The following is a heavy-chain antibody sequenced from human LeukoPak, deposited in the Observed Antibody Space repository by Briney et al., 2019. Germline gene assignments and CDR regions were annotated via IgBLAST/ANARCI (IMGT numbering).Heavy chain of an antibody. CDR3: ARTYYYDSSGYYYEYNWFDP. Sequence: SVKVSCKASGGTFSSYAISWVRQAPGQGLEWMGGIIPIFGTANYAQKFQGRVTITTDESTSTAYMELSSPRSEDTAVYYCARTYYYDSSGYYYEYNWFDPWGQGTLVTVSS. V-gene: IGHV1-69*05. D-gene: IGHD3-22*01. CDR1: GGTFSSYA. CDR2: IIPIFGTA. J-gene: IGHJ5*02.